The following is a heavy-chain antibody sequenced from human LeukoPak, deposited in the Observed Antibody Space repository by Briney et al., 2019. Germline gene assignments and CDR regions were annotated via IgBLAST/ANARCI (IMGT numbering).Heavy chain of an antibody. Sequence: SETLSLTCAVSGYSLGKNYYWGWIRQPAGKGLEWIGRIYTSGSTNYNPSLKSRVTISVDKSKNQFSLKLSSVTAADTAVYYCAREGYYDILTATNLFDYWGQGTLVTVSS. D-gene: IGHD3-9*01. CDR3: AREGYYDILTATNLFDY. CDR1: GYSLGKNYY. J-gene: IGHJ4*02. CDR2: IYTSGST. V-gene: IGHV4-4*07.